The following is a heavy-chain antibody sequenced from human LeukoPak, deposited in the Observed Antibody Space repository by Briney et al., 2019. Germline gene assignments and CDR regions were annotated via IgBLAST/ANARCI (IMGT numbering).Heavy chain of an antibody. V-gene: IGHV1-2*02. CDR3: SRMIRVGYGDPFDY. CDR1: GNTLTGYY. J-gene: IGHJ4*02. CDR2: INPKSGGT. D-gene: IGHD2-21*02. Sequence: GASVKVSCKTSGNTLTGYYMHWVRQAPGQGLEWMGWINPKSGGTNYAQTFQGRVTMTRDTSISATYMELSRLTSDDTAVYSCSRMIRVGYGDPFDYWGQGTPVTVSS.